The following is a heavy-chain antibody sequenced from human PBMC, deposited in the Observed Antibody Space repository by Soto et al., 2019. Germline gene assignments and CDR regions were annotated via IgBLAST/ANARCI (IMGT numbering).Heavy chain of an antibody. CDR2: IYYSGST. J-gene: IGHJ4*02. CDR3: ARRGYGDFYFDY. V-gene: IGHV4-59*01. Sequence: PSETLSLTCNVSGGSISNSYWTWIRQPPGKRLEWIGYIYYSGSTNYNPSLKSRVTISVDTSKNQFSLKLSSVTAADTAVYYCARRGYGDFYFDYWGQGTLVTVSS. D-gene: IGHD4-17*01. CDR1: GGSISNSY.